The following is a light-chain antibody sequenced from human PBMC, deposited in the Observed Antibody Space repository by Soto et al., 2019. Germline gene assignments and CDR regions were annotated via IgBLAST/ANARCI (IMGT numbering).Light chain of an antibody. J-gene: IGLJ2*01. V-gene: IGLV2-23*02. CDR2: EVS. CDR1: SSDVGSYNL. CDR3: CSYAGSSTPKV. Sequence: QSALTQPASVSGSPGQSITISCTGTSSDVGSYNLVSWYQQHPGKAPKLMIYEVSKRPSGVSNRFSGSKSGNTASLTISGLQAEDEADYYCCSYAGSSTPKVFGGGTKPPS.